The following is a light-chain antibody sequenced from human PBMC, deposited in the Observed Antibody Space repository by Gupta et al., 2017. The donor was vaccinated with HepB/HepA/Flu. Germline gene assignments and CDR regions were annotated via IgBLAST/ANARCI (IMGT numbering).Light chain of an antibody. CDR3: QQSYTLTT. CDR2: GAS. CDR1: QTIRRY. Sequence: DIQMTQSPSSLSASVGDRVTLTCRASQTIRRYLNWYQQKPGKAPNLLIYGASTLQTGVPSRFSGSGAGTDFTLTISRLQPEDFATYYWQQSYTLTTFGGGTKVVIK. J-gene: IGKJ4*01. V-gene: IGKV1-39*01.